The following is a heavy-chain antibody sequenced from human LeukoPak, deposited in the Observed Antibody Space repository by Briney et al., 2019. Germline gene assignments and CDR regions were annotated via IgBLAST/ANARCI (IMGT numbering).Heavy chain of an antibody. CDR1: GVSISSGSNY. J-gene: IGHJ4*02. CDR2: IYSSGST. D-gene: IGHD3-3*01. V-gene: IGHV4-39*07. Sequence: SETLSLTCSVSGVSISSGSNYWGWIRQPPGKTLEWIGSIYSSGSTNYNPSLKSRVTILEDKSKNQFSLKLSSVTAADTAVYYCARLSLKVLEWSPTKGKETHYFDYWGQGTLVTVSS. CDR3: ARLSLKVLEWSPTKGKETHYFDY.